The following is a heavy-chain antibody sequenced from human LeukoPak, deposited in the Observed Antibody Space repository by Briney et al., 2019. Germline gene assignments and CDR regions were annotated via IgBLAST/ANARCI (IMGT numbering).Heavy chain of an antibody. CDR3: AKDTDYYAGLDA. J-gene: IGHJ6*02. D-gene: IGHD3-10*01. CDR1: GFIFDDYG. CDR2: ISWNSGSK. V-gene: IGHV3-9*01. Sequence: GESLRLSCTASGFIFDDYGMHWVRQGPGKGLEWVAGISWNSGSKGYADSVKGRFTISRDNAKYALYLEMSSLRTEDTALYYCAKDTDYYAGLDAWGQGTTVTVSS.